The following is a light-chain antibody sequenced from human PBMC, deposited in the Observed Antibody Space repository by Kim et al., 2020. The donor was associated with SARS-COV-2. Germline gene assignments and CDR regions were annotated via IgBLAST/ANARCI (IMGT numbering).Light chain of an antibody. V-gene: IGKV1D-12*01. Sequence: DIQMTQSPSSVSASVGDRVTIICRASQDISTWLAWYQHKPGKAPKLLIYGASTLHSAVPSRFSGSGSGTDFTLTISNLQPEDFATYFCQQANSFPFTFGGGTKVDIK. CDR3: QQANSFPFT. CDR2: GAS. CDR1: QDISTW. J-gene: IGKJ4*01.